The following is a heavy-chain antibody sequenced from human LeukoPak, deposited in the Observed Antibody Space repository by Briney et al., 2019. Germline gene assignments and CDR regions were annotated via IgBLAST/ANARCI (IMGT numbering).Heavy chain of an antibody. J-gene: IGHJ3*02. CDR3: ARDEYSPPWAFDI. CDR2: IKQDGSEK. CDR1: GFTFSSYW. Sequence: GGSLRLSCAASGFTFSSYWMTWVRQAPGKGLEWVANIKQDGSEKYYVDSVKGRFTISRDSAKNSLYLQMNSLRAEDTAVYYCARDEYSPPWAFDIWGQGTMVTVSS. D-gene: IGHD5-18*01. V-gene: IGHV3-7*01.